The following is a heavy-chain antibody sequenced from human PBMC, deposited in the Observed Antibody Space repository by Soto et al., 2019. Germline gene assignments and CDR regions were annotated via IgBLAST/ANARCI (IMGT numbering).Heavy chain of an antibody. V-gene: IGHV3-23*01. CDR1: GFTFSSYA. J-gene: IGHJ5*02. CDR2: ISGSGGST. D-gene: IGHD3-10*01. Sequence: EVQLLESGGGLVQPGGSLRLSCAASGFTFSSYAMSWVRQAPGKGLEWVSAISGSGGSTYYADSVKGRFTISRDNSKNTLYLQMNSLRAEDTAVYYCAKGALLWFGGPGNWFDTWGQGTLVTVSS. CDR3: AKGALLWFGGPGNWFDT.